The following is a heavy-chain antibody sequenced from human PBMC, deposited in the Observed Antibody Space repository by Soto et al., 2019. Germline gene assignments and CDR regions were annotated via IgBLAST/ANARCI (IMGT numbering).Heavy chain of an antibody. V-gene: IGHV4-34*01. CDR2: FSYSGSL. CDR3: AGGPRYWSFAL. D-gene: IGHD1-20*01. J-gene: IGHJ2*01. CDR1: GGSSRAYH. Sequence: GELQQWGTGLLKPSETLSLNCSVYGGSSRAYHWSWIRQSPGEGLACIGEFSYSGSLNYNPSLTARVAPSLDTSTNHFSLTMTSVPAADTAVYFCAGGPRYWSFALWGRGTLVTVS.